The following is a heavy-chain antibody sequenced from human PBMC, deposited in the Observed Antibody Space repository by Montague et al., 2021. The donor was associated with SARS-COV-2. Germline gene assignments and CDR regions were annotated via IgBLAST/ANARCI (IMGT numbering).Heavy chain of an antibody. CDR2: ISGFGGGT. CDR3: AKSFSGTRNWFDI. D-gene: IGHD1-14*01. Sequence: SLRLSCAASVFIFTNYGMNWVRRAPGKGLESVAGISGFGGGTYYSDSVKGRFTISRATSNSPLFLQMDGLRAEDTAIYYCAKSFSGTRNWFDIWGQGTLVTVSS. J-gene: IGHJ5*02. CDR1: VFIFTNYG. V-gene: IGHV3-23*01.